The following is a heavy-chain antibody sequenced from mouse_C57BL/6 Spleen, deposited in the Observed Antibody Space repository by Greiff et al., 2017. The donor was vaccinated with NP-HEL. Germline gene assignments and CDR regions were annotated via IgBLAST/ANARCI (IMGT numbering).Heavy chain of an antibody. CDR2: IDPNSGGT. D-gene: IGHD2-5*01. J-gene: IGHJ4*01. V-gene: IGHV1-72*01. Sequence: KPGRGLEWIGRIDPNSGGTKYNEKFKSKATLTVDKPSSTAYMQLSSLTSEDSAVYYCAYSNYGAYAMDYWGQGTSVTVSS. CDR3: AYSNYGAYAMDY.